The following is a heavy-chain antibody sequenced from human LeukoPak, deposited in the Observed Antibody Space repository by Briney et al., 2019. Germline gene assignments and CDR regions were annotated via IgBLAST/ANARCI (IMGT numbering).Heavy chain of an antibody. Sequence: GGSLRLSCAASGFTFSSYAMHWVRQAPGKGLEWVAVISYDGSNKYYADSVKGRFTISRDNSKNTLYLQMNSLRAEDTAVYYCARALGSTKLGILSYFDYWGQGTLVTVSS. CDR2: ISYDGSNK. D-gene: IGHD7-27*01. CDR1: GFTFSSYA. CDR3: ARALGSTKLGILSYFDY. J-gene: IGHJ4*02. V-gene: IGHV3-30-3*01.